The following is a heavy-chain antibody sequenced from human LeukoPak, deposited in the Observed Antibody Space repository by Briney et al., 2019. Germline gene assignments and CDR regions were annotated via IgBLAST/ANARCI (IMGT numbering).Heavy chain of an antibody. CDR3: ARDFGRDGYNYGGKNWFDP. CDR2: TSNDGSNR. Sequence: GRSLRLSCAASGFTFSSYPMQWVRQAPGKGLEWVAVTSNDGSNRYYADSVKGRFTISRDNSKNTLYLQMNSLRAEDTALYYCARDFGRDGYNYGGKNWFDPWGQGTLVTVSS. D-gene: IGHD5-24*01. V-gene: IGHV3-30-3*01. CDR1: GFTFSSYP. J-gene: IGHJ5*02.